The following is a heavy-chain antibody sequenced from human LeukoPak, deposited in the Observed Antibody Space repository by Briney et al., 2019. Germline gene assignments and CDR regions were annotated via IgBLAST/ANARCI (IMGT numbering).Heavy chain of an antibody. CDR3: ARGYYDFWSGYYYYYMDV. J-gene: IGHJ6*03. V-gene: IGHV4-59*01. CDR1: GGSISSYY. CDR2: IYYSGST. D-gene: IGHD3-3*01. Sequence: PSETLSLTCTVSGGSISSYYWSWIRQPAGKGLEWIGYIYYSGSTNYNPSLKSRVTISVDTSKNQFSLKLSSVTAADTAVYYCARGYYDFWSGYYYYYMDVWGKGTTVTVSS.